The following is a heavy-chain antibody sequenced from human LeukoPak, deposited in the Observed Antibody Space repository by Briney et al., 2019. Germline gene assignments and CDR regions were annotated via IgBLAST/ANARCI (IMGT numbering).Heavy chain of an antibody. CDR3: ARQIGYCSGGSCYFNY. Sequence: GGSLRLSCAASGFTFGTYAMSWVRQAPGKGLEWVSAINPSGGDTYHADSVKGRFTISRDNSKSTLYQQMNSLRAEDTAVYYCARQIGYCSGGSCYFNYWGQGTLVTVSS. CDR1: GFTFGTYA. CDR2: INPSGGDT. D-gene: IGHD2-15*01. J-gene: IGHJ4*02. V-gene: IGHV3-23*01.